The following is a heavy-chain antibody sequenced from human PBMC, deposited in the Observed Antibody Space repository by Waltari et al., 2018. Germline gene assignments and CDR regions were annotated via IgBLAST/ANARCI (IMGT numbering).Heavy chain of an antibody. D-gene: IGHD1-26*01. CDR2: SGSSGDT. CDR1: GFTFSSYV. CDR3: ARGSKDSGRDV. Sequence: EVQLLESGGRLVQPGGSLRLSCAASGFTFSSYVLIWVRQAPGKGLEWVSSSGSSGDTYYAGSVKGRFTISRDNSKNTLYLQMNSLRAEDTALYYCARGSKDSGRDVWGQGTTVTVSS. J-gene: IGHJ6*02. V-gene: IGHV3-23*01.